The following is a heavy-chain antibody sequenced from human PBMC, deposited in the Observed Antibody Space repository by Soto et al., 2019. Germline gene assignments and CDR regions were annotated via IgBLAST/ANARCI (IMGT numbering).Heavy chain of an antibody. CDR2: IYYGGST. Sequence: QVQLQESGPGLVKPSETLSLTCTVSDGSISPYYWSWIRQPPGKGLGWVGYIYYGGSTSYNPSLKSQVTISLETSKSQYSLRLSSVTAADTAVYYCARLGEYYQSLDPWGTGTLVTVSS. CDR3: ARLGEYYQSLDP. V-gene: IGHV4-59*08. D-gene: IGHD2-2*01. CDR1: DGSISPYY. J-gene: IGHJ5*02.